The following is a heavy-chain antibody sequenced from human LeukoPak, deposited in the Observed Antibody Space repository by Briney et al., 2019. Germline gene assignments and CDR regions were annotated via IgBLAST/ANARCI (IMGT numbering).Heavy chain of an antibody. CDR3: ARGYYDSSGYYPD. D-gene: IGHD3-22*01. V-gene: IGHV1-2*06. Sequence: GASVKVSCKASGFTFTNHALQWVRQAPGQGLEWMGRINPNSGGTNYAQKFQGRVTMTRDTSISTAYMELSRLRSDDTAVYYCARGYYDSSGYYPDWGQGTLVTVSS. CDR1: GFTFTNHA. CDR2: INPNSGGT. J-gene: IGHJ4*02.